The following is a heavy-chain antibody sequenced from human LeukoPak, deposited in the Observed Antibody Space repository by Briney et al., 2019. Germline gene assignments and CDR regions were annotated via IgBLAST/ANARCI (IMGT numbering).Heavy chain of an antibody. CDR1: GFNFTGYW. CDR2: IYSDGRSL. V-gene: IGHV3-74*03. CDR3: ARGRGLGELAVASFDS. Sequence: EPGGSLRLSCAGSGFNFTGYWMHWVRHPPGKGLVWISRIYSDGRSLTYADSVMGRFTISRDNANNMLYLQMNSLRAEDTAVYYCARGRGLGELAVASFDSWGQGTLVTVSS. D-gene: IGHD6-19*01. J-gene: IGHJ4*02.